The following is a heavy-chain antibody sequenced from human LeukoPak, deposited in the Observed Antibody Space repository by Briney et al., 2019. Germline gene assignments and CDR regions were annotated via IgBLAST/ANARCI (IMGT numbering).Heavy chain of an antibody. V-gene: IGHV4-39*07. CDR3: AKDKGPYSSTNRGDDY. Sequence: PSETLSLTCTVSGVSIGSSTFYWGWIRQPPGKGLEWIGTIYHSGSTYYNPSLKSRVTISIDTSKNQFSLNLSSVTAADTAVYYCAKDKGPYSSTNRGDDYWGQGTLVTVSS. J-gene: IGHJ4*02. CDR1: GVSIGSSTFY. D-gene: IGHD6-13*01. CDR2: IYHSGST.